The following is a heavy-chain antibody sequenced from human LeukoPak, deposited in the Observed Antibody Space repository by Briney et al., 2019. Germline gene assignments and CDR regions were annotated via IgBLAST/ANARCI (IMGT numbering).Heavy chain of an antibody. J-gene: IGHJ4*02. CDR2: ISSNSDYI. D-gene: IGHD3-10*01. CDR1: GFIFSNYG. CDR3: ARDREMVRGIIRSTFDF. V-gene: IGHV3-21*01. Sequence: PGGSLRLSCAASGFIFSNYGMNWVRQAPGKGLEGVSSISSNSDYIDYADSVKGRFTISRDKAKDSVYLQMNSLRAEDTAVYYCARDREMVRGIIRSTFDFWGQGTLVTVSS.